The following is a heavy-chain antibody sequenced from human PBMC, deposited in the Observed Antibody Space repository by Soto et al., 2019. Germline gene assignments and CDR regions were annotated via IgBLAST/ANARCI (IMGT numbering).Heavy chain of an antibody. CDR3: ARDLYSSGFDAFDI. D-gene: IGHD6-19*01. CDR1: GDTRASYC. J-gene: IGHJ3*02. V-gene: IGHV1-18*01. CDR2: ISAYNGNT. Sequence: KASCKASGDTRASYCMSWVRQETGQGLEWMGWISAYNGNTNYAQKLQGRVTMTTDTSTSTAYMELRSLRSDDTAVYYCARDLYSSGFDAFDIWGQGTMVTV.